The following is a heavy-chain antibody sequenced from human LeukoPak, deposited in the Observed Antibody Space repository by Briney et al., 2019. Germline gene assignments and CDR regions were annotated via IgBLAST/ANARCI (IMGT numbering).Heavy chain of an antibody. CDR2: INSGSSTI. CDR1: GFTFSNYN. V-gene: IGHV3-48*02. D-gene: IGHD2-8*01. J-gene: IGHJ6*02. Sequence: PGGSLRLSCAASGFTFSNYNMNWVCQAPGKGLEWVSYINSGSSTINYADSVKGRFTISRDNGKNSLYLQMNSLRDEDTAVYYCARDGLGVMDVWGQGTTVTVSS. CDR3: ARDGLGVMDV.